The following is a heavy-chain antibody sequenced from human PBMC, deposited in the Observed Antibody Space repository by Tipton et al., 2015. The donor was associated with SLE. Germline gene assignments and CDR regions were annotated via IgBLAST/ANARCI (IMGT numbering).Heavy chain of an antibody. CDR2: IKQDGSEK. Sequence: SLRLSCAASGFTFSSYWMSWVRPAPGKGLEWVANIKQDGSEKYYVDSVKGRFTISRDNAKNSLYLQMNSLRAEDTAVYYCARDANVLLWFGGSYFDYWGQGTLVTVSS. CDR3: ARDANVLLWFGGSYFDY. V-gene: IGHV3-7*01. CDR1: GFTFSSYW. J-gene: IGHJ4*02. D-gene: IGHD3-10*01.